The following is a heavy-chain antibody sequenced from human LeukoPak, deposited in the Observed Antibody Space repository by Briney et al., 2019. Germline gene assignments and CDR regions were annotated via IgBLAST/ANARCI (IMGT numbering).Heavy chain of an antibody. Sequence: SETLSLTCAVSGGSIINYYWSWIRQPPGKGLEWIGYIYYTGSASYNPSLKSRVTMSVDTSKIKFSLKLNSVTTADTAVYYCARDNHNDYFDFWGLGTLVTVSS. CDR1: GGSIINYY. CDR2: IYYTGSA. V-gene: IGHV4-59*01. D-gene: IGHD1-14*01. CDR3: ARDNHNDYFDF. J-gene: IGHJ4*02.